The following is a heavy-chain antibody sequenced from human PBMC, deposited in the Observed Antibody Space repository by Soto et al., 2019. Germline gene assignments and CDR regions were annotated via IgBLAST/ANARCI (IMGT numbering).Heavy chain of an antibody. J-gene: IGHJ5*02. CDR3: ARDPKLHLGELSDWFDP. CDR1: GYTLTELS. D-gene: IGHD3-16*02. V-gene: IGHV1-24*01. Sequence: ASVKVSCKVSGYTLTELSMHWVRQAPGKGLEWMGGFDPEDGETIYAQKFQGRVTMTEDTSTDTAYMELRSLRSEDTAVYYCARDPKLHLGELSDWFDPWGQGTLVTVSS. CDR2: FDPEDGET.